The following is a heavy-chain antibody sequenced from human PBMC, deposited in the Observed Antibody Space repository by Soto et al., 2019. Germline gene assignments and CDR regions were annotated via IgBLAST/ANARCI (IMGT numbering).Heavy chain of an antibody. CDR3: ARRIIAARPIYYYYGMDV. CDR2: IIPIFGTA. CDR1: GGTFSSYA. D-gene: IGHD6-6*01. Sequence: SVKVSCKASGGTFSSYAISWVRQAPGQGLEWMGGIIPIFGTANYAQKFQGRVTITADESTSTAYMELSSLRSEDTAVYYCARRIIAARPIYYYYGMDVWGQGTTVTVSS. V-gene: IGHV1-69*13. J-gene: IGHJ6*02.